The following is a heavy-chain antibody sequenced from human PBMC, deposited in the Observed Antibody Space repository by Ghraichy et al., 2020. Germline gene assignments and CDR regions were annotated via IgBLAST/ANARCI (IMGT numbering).Heavy chain of an antibody. CDR2: ISGYNGNT. CDR1: GDTFSNYG. J-gene: IGHJ5*02. V-gene: IGHV1-18*04. D-gene: IGHD6-19*01. Sequence: ASVKVSCKTSGDTFSNYGISWVRQAPGQGLEWMGWISGYNGNTFYAKKFQGRFTLTTDTSTTIVYMELSSLRSDDTAVYYCARDPSPYSSGWYHGESNWFDPWGQGTLVTVSS. CDR3: ARDPSPYSSGWYHGESNWFDP.